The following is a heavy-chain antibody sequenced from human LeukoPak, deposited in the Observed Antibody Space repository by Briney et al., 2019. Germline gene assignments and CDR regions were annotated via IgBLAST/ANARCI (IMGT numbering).Heavy chain of an antibody. D-gene: IGHD3-3*01. V-gene: IGHV4-4*09. CDR3: ARVRYDFWSGYYTPRIYYFDY. J-gene: IGHJ4*02. CDR2: IYTSGST. CDR1: GGSISSYY. Sequence: SETLSLTCTVSGGSISSYYWSWIRRPPGKGLEWIGYIYTSGSTNYNPSLKSRVTISVDTSKNQFSLKLSSVTAADTAVYYCARVRYDFWSGYYTPRIYYFDYWGQGTLVTVSS.